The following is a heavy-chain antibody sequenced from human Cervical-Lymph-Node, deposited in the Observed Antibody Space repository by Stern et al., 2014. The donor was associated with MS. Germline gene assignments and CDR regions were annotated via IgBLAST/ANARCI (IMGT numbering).Heavy chain of an antibody. D-gene: IGHD1-26*01. CDR3: ARGELKEGLVRGMDV. CDR2: IIPIFGTA. CDR1: GGTFSSYA. J-gene: IGHJ6*02. Sequence: VQLVQSGAEVKKPGSSVKVSCKASGGTFSSYAISWVRQAPGQGPEWMGGIIPIFGTANYAQKFQGRVPLTADESTSTAYMELSSLRSEDTAGYYCARGELKEGLVRGMDVWGQGTTVTVSS. V-gene: IGHV1-69*01.